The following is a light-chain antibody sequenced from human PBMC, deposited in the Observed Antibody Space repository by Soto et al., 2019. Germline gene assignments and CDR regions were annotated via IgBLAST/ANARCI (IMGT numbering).Light chain of an antibody. CDR1: SGYSNYK. CDR3: GADHGSGSTWV. J-gene: IGLJ2*01. CDR2: VGTGGIVG. V-gene: IGLV9-49*01. Sequence: QSVLTQPPSASASLGASVTLTCTLSSGYSNYKVDWYQQRPGKGPRFVMRVGTGGIVGSRGDGIPDRFSVLGSGLNRYLTIRNIQAEDESDYHCGADHGSGSTWVFGGGTKLTVL.